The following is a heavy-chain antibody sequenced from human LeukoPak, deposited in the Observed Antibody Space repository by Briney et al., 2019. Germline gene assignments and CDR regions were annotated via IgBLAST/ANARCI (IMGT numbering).Heavy chain of an antibody. J-gene: IGHJ4*02. V-gene: IGHV3-30*18. CDR3: AKDKELALDY. CDR1: GFTFSSYG. D-gene: IGHD1-26*01. Sequence: GGSLRLSCAASGFTFSSYGMHWVRQAPGKGLECVAVISYDGSNEYYADSVKGRFTTSRDNSKNTLYLQMNSLRAEDTAVYYCAKDKELALDYWGQGTLVTVSS. CDR2: ISYDGSNE.